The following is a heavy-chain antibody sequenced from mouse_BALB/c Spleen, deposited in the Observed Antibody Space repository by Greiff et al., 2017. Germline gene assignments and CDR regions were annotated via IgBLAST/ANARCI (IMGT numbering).Heavy chain of an antibody. Sequence: EVQRVESGGGLVKPGGSLKLSCAASGFTFSSYAMSWVRQTPEKRLEWVASISSGGSTYYPDSVKGRFTISRDNARNILYLQMSSLRSEDTAMYYCARGEGAYRYDFAYWGQGTLVTVSA. CDR1: GFTFSSYA. V-gene: IGHV5-6-5*01. CDR3: ARGEGAYRYDFAY. J-gene: IGHJ3*01. D-gene: IGHD2-14*01. CDR2: ISSGGST.